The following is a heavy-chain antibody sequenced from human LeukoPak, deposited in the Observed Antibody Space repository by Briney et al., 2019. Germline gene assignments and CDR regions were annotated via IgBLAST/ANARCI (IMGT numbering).Heavy chain of an antibody. CDR2: IYYSGST. CDR1: GGSISSYY. J-gene: IGHJ4*02. Sequence: SETLSLTCTVSGGSISSYYWSWIRQPPGKGLEWIGYIYYSGSTNYNPSLKSRVTISVDTSKNQFSLKLSSVTAADTAVYYCARGGGVIYSYGFGESWGQGTLVTVSS. V-gene: IGHV4-59*12. CDR3: ARGGGVIYSYGFGES. D-gene: IGHD5-18*01.